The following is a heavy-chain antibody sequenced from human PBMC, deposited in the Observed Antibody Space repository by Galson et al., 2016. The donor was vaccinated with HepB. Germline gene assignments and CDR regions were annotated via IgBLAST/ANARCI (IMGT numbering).Heavy chain of an antibody. CDR1: GYTFTSYD. CDR2: MNPNSGNT. CDR3: AREGIGYSSVPDAFDI. Sequence: SVKVSCKASGYTFTSYDINWVRQATGQGLEWMGWMNPNSGNTGYAQRFQGRVTMTRDTSISTAYMELSSLRFEDTAVYYCAREGIGYSSVPDAFDIWGQGTMVTVSS. D-gene: IGHD6-25*01. J-gene: IGHJ3*02. V-gene: IGHV1-8*01.